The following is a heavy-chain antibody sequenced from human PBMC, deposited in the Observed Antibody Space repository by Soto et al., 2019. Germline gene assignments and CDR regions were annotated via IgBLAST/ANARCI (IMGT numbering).Heavy chain of an antibody. CDR2: ISYDGGSK. J-gene: IGHJ2*01. CDR1: GFTFSTYA. D-gene: IGHD3-22*01. V-gene: IGHV3-30-3*01. CDR3: ARDSYYYDSSCRLGYFDL. Sequence: QVQLVESGGGVVQPGTSLRLSCAASGFTFSTYAVHWVRQAPGKGLEWVAVISYDGGSKYYADSVKGRFTISRDNSKNTLYLLMNSLRPEDTAVYYCARDSYYYDSSCRLGYFDLWGRGTLVTVSS.